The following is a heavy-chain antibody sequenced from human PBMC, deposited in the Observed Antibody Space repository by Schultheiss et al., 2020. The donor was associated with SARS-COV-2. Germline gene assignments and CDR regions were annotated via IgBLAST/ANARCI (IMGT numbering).Heavy chain of an antibody. CDR1: GFTFSSYG. CDR3: ARGRRVMPMRPRYYGMDV. Sequence: GGSLRLSCAASGFTFSSYGMHWVRQAPGKGLEWVAVIWYDGSNKYYADSVKGRFTISRDNSKNTLYLQMNSLRAEDTAVYYCARGRRVMPMRPRYYGMDVWGQGTTVTVSS. CDR2: IWYDGSNK. V-gene: IGHV3-33*01. J-gene: IGHJ6*02. D-gene: IGHD3-16*01.